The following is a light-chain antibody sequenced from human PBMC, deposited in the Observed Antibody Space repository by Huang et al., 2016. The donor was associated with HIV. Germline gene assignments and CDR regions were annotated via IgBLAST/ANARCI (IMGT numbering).Light chain of an antibody. V-gene: IGKV2-40*01. J-gene: IGKJ3*01. Sequence: DIVMTQAPLSLPVTPGEPASISCRSSLSLLHSADGNTYLDWYLQKPGQSTQLLIYTHSDRASGIPDRFTGSVSGTDFTLKIGRGEAGGVGIYYCMQRLGFPWTFGPGTKVDIK. CDR1: LSLLHSADGNTY. CDR2: THS. CDR3: MQRLGFPWT.